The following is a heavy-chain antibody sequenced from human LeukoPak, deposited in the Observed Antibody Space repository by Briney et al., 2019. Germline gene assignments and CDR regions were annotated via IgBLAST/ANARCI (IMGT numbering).Heavy chain of an antibody. CDR3: ARNIAVESY. V-gene: IGHV3-74*01. Sequence: GGSLRLSCAGSGFTFSTYRMHWVRQGPGKGLVWVSGMNSDGSSIVYADSVKGRFTISRDNAKNTLYLQMNSLRADDTAVYYCARNIAVESYWGQGTLVTVSS. J-gene: IGHJ4*02. CDR2: MNSDGSSI. D-gene: IGHD6-19*01. CDR1: GFTFSTYR.